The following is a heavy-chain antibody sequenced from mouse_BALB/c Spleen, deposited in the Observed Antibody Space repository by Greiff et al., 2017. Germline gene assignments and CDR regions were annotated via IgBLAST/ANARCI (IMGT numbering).Heavy chain of an antibody. J-gene: IGHJ2*01. CDR2: ISYDGST. Sequence: EVKLQESGPGLVKPSQSLSLTCSVTGYSITSGYYWYWIRQFPGNKLEWMGYISYDGSTNYNPSLKNRISITRDTSKNQFYLKLNSVTTEDTATYYCASAPTGTGFDYWGQGTTLTVSS. CDR3: ASAPTGTGFDY. D-gene: IGHD4-1*02. V-gene: IGHV3-6*02. CDR1: GYSITSGYY.